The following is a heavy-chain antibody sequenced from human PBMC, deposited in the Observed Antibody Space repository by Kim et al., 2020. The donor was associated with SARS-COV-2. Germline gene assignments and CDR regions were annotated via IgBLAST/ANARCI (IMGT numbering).Heavy chain of an antibody. CDR1: GFIFRNYG. CDR2: IWYDGSNK. D-gene: IGHD4-17*01. Sequence: GALRLSCAASGFIFRNYGMHWVRQAPGKGLEWVAVIWYDGSNKYYADSVKGRFTISRDNSKNTLYLQMNSLRAEDTAVYYCAKAPADGDYYYWGQGTLVTVSS. V-gene: IGHV3-33*06. CDR3: AKAPADGDYYY. J-gene: IGHJ4*02.